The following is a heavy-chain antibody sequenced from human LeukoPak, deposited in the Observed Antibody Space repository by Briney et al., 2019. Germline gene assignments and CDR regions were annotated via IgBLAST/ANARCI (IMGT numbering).Heavy chain of an antibody. V-gene: IGHV4-39*07. CDR3: AREEVFDTSGYYCLVAPDY. CDR1: GGSISNTNHY. J-gene: IGHJ4*02. Sequence: SETLSLTCAVSGGSISNTNHYWAWIRQPPGKGLEWIGTTSYSGRTFYTPSLESRVTISVDTSKNQFSLDLRFVTAADTAVYYCAREEVFDTSGYYCLVAPDYWGLGTLVTVSS. D-gene: IGHD3-22*01. CDR2: TSYSGRT.